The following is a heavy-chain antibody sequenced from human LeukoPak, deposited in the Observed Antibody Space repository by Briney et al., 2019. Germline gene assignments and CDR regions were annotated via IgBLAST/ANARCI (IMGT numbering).Heavy chain of an antibody. Sequence: GGSLRLSCAASGFTFSSYSMNWVRQAPGKGLEWVAVIWYDGSYKYYADSVKGRFTISRDNSENTLYLQMNSLRADDTAVYYCARGGRGSSWFDNWGQGTLVTVSS. CDR3: ARGGRGSSWFDN. CDR1: GFTFSSYS. V-gene: IGHV3-33*08. J-gene: IGHJ4*02. CDR2: IWYDGSYK. D-gene: IGHD6-13*01.